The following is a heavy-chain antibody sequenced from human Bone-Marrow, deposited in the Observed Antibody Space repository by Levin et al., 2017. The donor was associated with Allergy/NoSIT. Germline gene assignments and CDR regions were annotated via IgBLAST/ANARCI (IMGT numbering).Heavy chain of an antibody. CDR2: INSGGSVT. CDR3: VRWNGAPARFGP. D-gene: IGHD1-1*01. CDR1: GFTFSLYW. V-gene: IGHV3-74*03. J-gene: IGHJ5*02. Sequence: GESLKISCAASGFTFSLYWMHWVRQAPGTGPVWVSRINSGGSVTTYADSVEGRFTISRDNAKNTLYLQMNSLRADDTAVYYCVRWNGAPARFGPWGQGTLVTVSS.